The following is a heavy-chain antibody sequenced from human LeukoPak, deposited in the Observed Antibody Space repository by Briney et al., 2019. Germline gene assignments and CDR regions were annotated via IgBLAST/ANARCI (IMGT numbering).Heavy chain of an antibody. CDR2: IRSKAYSETT. J-gene: IGHJ4*02. D-gene: IGHD5-18*01. CDR3: AVGAEGHSYGHVNY. Sequence: GGSLRLSCTSSGFTFGDYAMIWFRQAPGKGLEWIGFIRSKAYSETTEYAASTKGKFTISRDDSKTIAYLQMNSLKIEDTAVYYYAVGAEGHSYGHVNYWGQGTLVTVSS. CDR1: GFTFGDYA. V-gene: IGHV3-49*03.